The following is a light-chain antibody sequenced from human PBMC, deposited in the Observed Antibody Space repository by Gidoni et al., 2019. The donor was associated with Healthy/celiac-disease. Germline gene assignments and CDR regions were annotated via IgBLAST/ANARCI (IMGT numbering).Light chain of an antibody. V-gene: IGKV3-15*01. CDR1: QSVSSN. Sequence: EIVMTQSPATLSVSPGESATLSCRASQSVSSNLAWYQQKPGQAPRLLIYGASTRATGIPARFSGSGSGTEFTLTISSLQSEDCAVYYCQQYNNWPGFGPGTKVDIK. J-gene: IGKJ3*01. CDR3: QQYNNWPG. CDR2: GAS.